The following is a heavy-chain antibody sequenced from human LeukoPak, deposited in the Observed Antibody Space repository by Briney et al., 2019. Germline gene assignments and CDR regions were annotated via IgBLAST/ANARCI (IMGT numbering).Heavy chain of an antibody. CDR1: GGSISSSSYY. Sequence: SETLSLTCTVSGGSISSSSYYWGWIRQPPGKGLEWIGSIYYSGSTNYNPSLKSRVTISVDKSKNQFSLKLSSVTAADTAVYYCARLSPYGSGSYWGHYYYYYMDVWGKGTTVTVSS. CDR2: IYYSGST. J-gene: IGHJ6*03. CDR3: ARLSPYGSGSYWGHYYYYYMDV. V-gene: IGHV4-39*07. D-gene: IGHD3-10*01.